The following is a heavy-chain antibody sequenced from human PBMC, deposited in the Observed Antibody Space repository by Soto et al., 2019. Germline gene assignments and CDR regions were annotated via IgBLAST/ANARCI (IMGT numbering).Heavy chain of an antibody. Sequence: GGSLRLSCAASGFTFSSYSMNWVRQAPGKGLEWVSSISSSSSYIYYADSVKGRLTISRDNAKNSLYLQMNSLRAEDTAVYYCARDPRIFGVVIIPGTHFDYWGQGTLVTVSS. V-gene: IGHV3-21*01. CDR1: GFTFSSYS. CDR2: ISSSSSYI. J-gene: IGHJ4*02. D-gene: IGHD3-3*01. CDR3: ARDPRIFGVVIIPGTHFDY.